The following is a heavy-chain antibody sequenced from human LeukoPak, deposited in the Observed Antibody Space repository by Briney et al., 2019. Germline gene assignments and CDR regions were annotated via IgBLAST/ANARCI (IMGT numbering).Heavy chain of an antibody. CDR3: AREVDTAMGIDAFDI. CDR1: GFTFSSYW. V-gene: IGHV3-74*01. J-gene: IGHJ3*02. Sequence: GRSLRLSCAASGFTFSSYWMHWVRQAPGKGLVWVSRINSDGSSTSYADSVKGRFTISRDNAKNTLYLQMSSLRAEDTAVYYCAREVDTAMGIDAFDIWGQGTMVTVSS. CDR2: INSDGSST. D-gene: IGHD5-18*01.